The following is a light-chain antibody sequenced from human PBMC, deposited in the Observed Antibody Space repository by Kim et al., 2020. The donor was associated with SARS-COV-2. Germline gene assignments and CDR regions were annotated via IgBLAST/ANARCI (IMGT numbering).Light chain of an antibody. J-gene: IGLJ3*02. CDR2: QNN. Sequence: SYELTQPPSVSVSPGQTASIICSGDKLGDKYACWYQQKSGQSPVLVIYQNNKRPSGIPERFSGSNSGNTATLTISGTQAMDEADYYCQAWDSSTAVFGGGTKVTVL. CDR1: KLGDKY. V-gene: IGLV3-1*01. CDR3: QAWDSSTAV.